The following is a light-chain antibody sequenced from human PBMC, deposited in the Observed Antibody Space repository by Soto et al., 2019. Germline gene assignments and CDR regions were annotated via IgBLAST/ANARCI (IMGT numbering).Light chain of an antibody. J-gene: IGKJ1*01. CDR1: QSVSSY. CDR3: QKSSHSPQT. CDR2: DAS. Sequence: EIVLTQSPATLSLSPGEIATLSLRSRQSVSSYLACYQQNPGQAPRLLIYDASNMATAIPARFSCSGSGQDFTLTISSLEPQDFAVHSCQKSSHSPQTFGHGTKAELK. V-gene: IGKV3-11*01.